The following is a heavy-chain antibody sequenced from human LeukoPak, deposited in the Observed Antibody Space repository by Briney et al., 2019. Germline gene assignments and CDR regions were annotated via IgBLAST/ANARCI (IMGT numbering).Heavy chain of an antibody. J-gene: IGHJ6*02. Sequence: ASVKVSCKASGYTFTSYAMHWVRQAPGQRLEWIGWINAGNGNTKYSQKFQGRVTITRDTSASTAYMELSSLRSEDTAVYYCARDWDTGIVGATEIRNYYGMDVWGQGTTVTVSS. D-gene: IGHD1-26*01. V-gene: IGHV1-3*01. CDR2: INAGNGNT. CDR1: GYTFTSYA. CDR3: ARDWDTGIVGATEIRNYYGMDV.